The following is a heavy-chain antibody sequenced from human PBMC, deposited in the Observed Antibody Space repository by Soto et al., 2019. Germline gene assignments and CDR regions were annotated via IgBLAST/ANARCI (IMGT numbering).Heavy chain of an antibody. CDR3: VRDDDGGLNAFDV. Sequence: QVQLVESGGGVVQPGQSLTLSCAASGFTFRNYGMHWVRQPPGKGLEWVALISRDGSRQFYRDSVRGRWSISRDNNRNTLHLQMDSLGAEDAAVYYCVRDDDGGLNAFDVWGLGTMVTVSS. CDR2: ISRDGSRQ. V-gene: IGHV3-33*05. D-gene: IGHD3-16*01. CDR1: GFTFRNYG. J-gene: IGHJ3*01.